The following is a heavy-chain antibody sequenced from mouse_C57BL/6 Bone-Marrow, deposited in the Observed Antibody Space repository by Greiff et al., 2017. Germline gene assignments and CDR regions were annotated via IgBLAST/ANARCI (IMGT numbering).Heavy chain of an antibody. D-gene: IGHD1-1*02. V-gene: IGHV5-4*01. Sequence: EVKVEESGGGLVKPGASLTLSCAASGFTFSSYAMSWVRQTPEKRLEWFATISAGGSYTYYPDNVKGRFTISKDNAKNTMYLQMSQLKSEDTAMYYCAREGWGPRNWGQGTTLTVSS. CDR2: ISAGGSYT. CDR1: GFTFSSYA. CDR3: AREGWGPRN. J-gene: IGHJ2*01.